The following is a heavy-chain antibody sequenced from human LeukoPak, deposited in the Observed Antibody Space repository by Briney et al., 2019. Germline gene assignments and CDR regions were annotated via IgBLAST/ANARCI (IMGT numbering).Heavy chain of an antibody. J-gene: IGHJ6*02. Sequence: SQTLSLTCAISGDSVSSNSAAWNWIRQSPSRGLEWLGRTYYRSKWYNDYAVSVKSRITINPDTSKNQFSLKLNSVTPEDTAVYYCARVRGAAAGTDYYYYYGMDVWGQGTTVTVSS. CDR2: TYYRSKWYN. CDR3: ARVRGAAAGTDYYYYYGMDV. V-gene: IGHV6-1*01. D-gene: IGHD6-13*01. CDR1: GDSVSSNSAA.